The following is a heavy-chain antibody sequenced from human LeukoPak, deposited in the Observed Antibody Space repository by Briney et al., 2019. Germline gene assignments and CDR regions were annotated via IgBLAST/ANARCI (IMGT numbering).Heavy chain of an antibody. Sequence: GGSLRLSCAASGFTFSSYAMTWVRQAPGKGLEWVSVIYSGGSTYYADSVKGRFTISRDNSKNTLYLQMNSLRAEDTAVYYCARDSNFNPNAFDIWGQGTMVTVSS. CDR3: ARDSNFNPNAFDI. D-gene: IGHD1-1*01. CDR2: IYSGGST. V-gene: IGHV3-53*01. CDR1: GFTFSSYA. J-gene: IGHJ3*02.